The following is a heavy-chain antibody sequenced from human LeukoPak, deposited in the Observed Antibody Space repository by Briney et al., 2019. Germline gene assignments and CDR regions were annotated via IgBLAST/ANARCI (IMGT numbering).Heavy chain of an antibody. CDR3: AKGSYASGSSLLDY. V-gene: IGHV3-23*01. Sequence: GGSLRLSCAASGFTFSNYAMSWVRQAPGKGLEWVSTISGSGGGIYYADSVKGRFTISRDNSKNTLYLQMNSLRADDTAVYYCAKGSYASGSSLLDYWGQGTLVTVSS. J-gene: IGHJ4*02. D-gene: IGHD3-10*01. CDR2: ISGSGGGI. CDR1: GFTFSNYA.